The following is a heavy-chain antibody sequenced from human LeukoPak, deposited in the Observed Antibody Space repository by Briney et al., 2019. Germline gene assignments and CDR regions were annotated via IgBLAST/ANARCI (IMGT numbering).Heavy chain of an antibody. Sequence: ASVKVSCKASGYTFTSYGISWVRQAPGQGLEWMGWISAYNGNTNYAQKFQDRVTMTTYTPTSTAYMELRSLRSDDTAVYYCARDFVDTVMVVDYWGQGTLVTVSS. CDR3: ARDFVDTVMVVDY. CDR1: GYTFTSYG. CDR2: ISAYNGNT. D-gene: IGHD5-18*01. V-gene: IGHV1-18*01. J-gene: IGHJ4*02.